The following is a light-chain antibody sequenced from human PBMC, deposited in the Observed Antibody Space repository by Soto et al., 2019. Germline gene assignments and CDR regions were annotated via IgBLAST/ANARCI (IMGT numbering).Light chain of an antibody. CDR1: SSDVGTYNL. Sequence: LTQPASVSGSPGQSITISCTGTSSDVGTYNLVSWYQQHPGKAPKLMVYEGTKRPSGVSNRFSGSKSGNTASLTISGLQTEDEADYYCCSYVGSSTYVFGTGTKVTVL. J-gene: IGLJ1*01. V-gene: IGLV2-23*01. CDR3: CSYVGSSTYV. CDR2: EGT.